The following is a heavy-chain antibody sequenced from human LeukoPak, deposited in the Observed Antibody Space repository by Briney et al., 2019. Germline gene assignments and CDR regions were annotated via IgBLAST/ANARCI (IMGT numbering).Heavy chain of an antibody. CDR2: ISAYNGNT. CDR1: VYTFTICG. D-gene: IGHD3-22*01. CDR3: VRRDSSGYGDAFDI. Sequence: GASVKVSFKASVYTFTICGISWVRQAPGQGLEWMGWISAYNGNTNYAQKLQGRVTMTTDTSTSTAYMELRSLRSDDTAVYYCVRRDSSGYGDAFDIWGQGTIVTVSS. V-gene: IGHV1-18*01. J-gene: IGHJ3*02.